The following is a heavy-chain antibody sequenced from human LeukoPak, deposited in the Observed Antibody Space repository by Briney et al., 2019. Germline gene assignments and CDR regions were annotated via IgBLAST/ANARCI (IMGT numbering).Heavy chain of an antibody. CDR1: GLTFSSYS. Sequence: GGSLRLSCAPSGLTFSSYSMNWVRPAPGRGLEWVSSISSGSSYIYYTTSVKGRFTISRDNAKNSLYLQVNSLGAEDTAVYYCARDRAREIDYWGQGTLVTVSS. CDR3: ARDRAREIDY. CDR2: ISSGSSYI. J-gene: IGHJ4*02. V-gene: IGHV3-21*01.